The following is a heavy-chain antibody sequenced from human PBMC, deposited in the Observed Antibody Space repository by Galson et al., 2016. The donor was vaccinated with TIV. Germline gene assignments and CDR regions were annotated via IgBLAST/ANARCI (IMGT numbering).Heavy chain of an antibody. J-gene: IGHJ4*02. CDR2: IFPDDSDT. CDR1: GYRFSSYW. CDR3: ARHFRYSDSSGYHYFDS. V-gene: IGHV5-51*01. Sequence: QSGAEVKKPGESLKIYCKGSGYRFSSYWIGWVRQRPGKGLEWLGIIFPDDSDTRYSPSLEGQVTFSADKSIRTAYLQWSSLKASDTAIYYCARHFRYSDSSGYHYFDSWGQGTMVTVSS. D-gene: IGHD3-22*01.